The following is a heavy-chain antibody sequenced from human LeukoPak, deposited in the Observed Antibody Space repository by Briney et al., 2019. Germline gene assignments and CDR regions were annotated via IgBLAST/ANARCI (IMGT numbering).Heavy chain of an antibody. CDR2: MNPNSGHT. J-gene: IGHJ6*02. CDR1: GYTFTSYD. CDR3: ARGTLTAKTYYYDSSGYPRYGMDV. V-gene: IGHV1-8*01. Sequence: GASVKVSCKASGYTFTSYDINWVRQATGQGLEWMGWMNPNSGHTGYAQKFQGRVTMTRNTSISTAYMELSSLRSEDTAVYYCARGTLTAKTYYYDSSGYPRYGMDVWGQGTTVTVSS. D-gene: IGHD3-22*01.